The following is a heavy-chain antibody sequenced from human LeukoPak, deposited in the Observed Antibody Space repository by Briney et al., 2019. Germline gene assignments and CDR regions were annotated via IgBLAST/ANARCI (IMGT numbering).Heavy chain of an antibody. V-gene: IGHV1-69*05. J-gene: IGHJ4*02. CDR2: IIPIFGTA. D-gene: IGHD1-1*01. CDR3: ARTTKEVEKACYFDY. CDR1: GGTFSSYA. Sequence: GASVKVSCKASGGTFSSYAISWVRQAPGQGLEWMGGIIPIFGTANYAQKFQGRVTITTDESTSTAYMELSSLRSEDTAVYYCARTTKEVEKACYFDYWGQGTLVTVSS.